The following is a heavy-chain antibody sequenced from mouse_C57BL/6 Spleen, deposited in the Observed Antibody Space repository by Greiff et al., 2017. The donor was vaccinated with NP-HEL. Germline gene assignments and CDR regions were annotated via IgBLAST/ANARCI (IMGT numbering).Heavy chain of an antibody. Sequence: EVQLQQSGAELVRPGASVKLSCTASGFTIKDDYMHWVKQRPEQGLEWIGWIDPENGDTEYASKFQGKATITADTSSNTAYLQLSSLTSEDTAVYDCTLDSSAAWFAYWGQGTLVTVSA. D-gene: IGHD3-2*02. CDR3: TLDSSAAWFAY. J-gene: IGHJ3*01. V-gene: IGHV14-4*01. CDR2: IDPENGDT. CDR1: GFTIKDDY.